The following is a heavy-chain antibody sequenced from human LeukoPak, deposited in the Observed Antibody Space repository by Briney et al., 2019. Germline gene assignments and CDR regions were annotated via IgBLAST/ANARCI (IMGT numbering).Heavy chain of an antibody. J-gene: IGHJ4*02. D-gene: IGHD5-18*01. CDR1: GFTFSDYY. Sequence: WGSLRLSCAASGFTFSDYYMSWIRQAPGKGLEWVSYLSSSSSYTNYADSVKGRFTISRDNAKNSLYLQMNSLRAEDTAVYYCARAKRYSYVDYWGQGTLVTVSS. CDR2: LSSSSSYT. V-gene: IGHV3-11*05. CDR3: ARAKRYSYVDY.